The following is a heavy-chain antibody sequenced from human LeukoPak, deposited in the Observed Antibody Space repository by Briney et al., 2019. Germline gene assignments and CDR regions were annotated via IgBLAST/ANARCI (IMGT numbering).Heavy chain of an antibody. Sequence: GGSLRLSCTASGFTLGGHDMHWVRQTTGDGLEWGAAVSAGHHAFYAGSVKGRFTVSREDAKNSLYLQMNSLRAGDTAVYYCVREARGYHYTYFDYWGQGSLVTVSS. CDR2: VSAGHHA. D-gene: IGHD5-18*01. CDR3: VREARGYHYTYFDY. V-gene: IGHV3-13*01. J-gene: IGHJ4*02. CDR1: GFTLGGHD.